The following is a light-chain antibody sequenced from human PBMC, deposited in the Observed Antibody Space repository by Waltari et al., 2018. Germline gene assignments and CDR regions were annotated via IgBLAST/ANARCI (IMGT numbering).Light chain of an antibody. CDR1: QGISKY. Sequence: DIQMPQSPPSLSASIGDRVTITCRASQGISKYLAGYQQTPGKVPKVLIYAASTLQSGFPSQFRGSGSGTDFTLTISSLQPEDVATYYCQKYNSAPMTFGQGTKVEIK. V-gene: IGKV1-27*01. CDR3: QKYNSAPMT. CDR2: AAS. J-gene: IGKJ1*01.